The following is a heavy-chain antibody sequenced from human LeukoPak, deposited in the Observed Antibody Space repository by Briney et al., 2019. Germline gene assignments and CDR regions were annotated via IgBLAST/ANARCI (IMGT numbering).Heavy chain of an antibody. CDR3: AGFDCSSTSCYDYYYMDV. V-gene: IGHV1-18*01. J-gene: IGHJ6*03. D-gene: IGHD2-2*01. CDR1: GYTFTCYG. CDR2: ISAYNGNT. Sequence: ASVKVSCKASGYTFTCYGISWVRQAPGQGLEWMGWISAYNGNTNYAQKLQGRVTMTTDTSTSTAYMELRSLRSDDTAVYYCAGFDCSSTSCYDYYYMDVWGKGTTVTVSS.